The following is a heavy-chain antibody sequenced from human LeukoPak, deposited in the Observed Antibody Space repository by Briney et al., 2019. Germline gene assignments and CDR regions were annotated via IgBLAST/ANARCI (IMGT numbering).Heavy chain of an antibody. V-gene: IGHV1-69*13. J-gene: IGHJ5*02. CDR2: IIPIFGTA. Sequence: GASVKVSCKASGGTFSSYAISWVRQAPGQGLEWMGGIIPIFGTANYAQKFQGRVTITADESTSTAYMELRSLRSDDTAVYYCARDHAAGWELPLNWFDPWGQGTLVTVSS. CDR1: GGTFSSYA. D-gene: IGHD1-26*01. CDR3: ARDHAAGWELPLNWFDP.